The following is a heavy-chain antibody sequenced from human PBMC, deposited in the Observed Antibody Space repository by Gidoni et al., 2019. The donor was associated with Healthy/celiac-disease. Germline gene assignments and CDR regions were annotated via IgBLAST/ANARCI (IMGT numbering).Heavy chain of an antibody. CDR3: ARSLVGVMAY. CDR2: IWYDGSNK. V-gene: IGHV3-33*01. CDR1: GFTFSSYG. Sequence: QVQLVESGGGVVQPGRSLRLSCAASGFTFSSYGMHWVRQAPGKGLEWVALIWYDGSNKYYADSVKGRFTISRDNSKNTLYLQMNSLRAEDTAVYYCARSLVGVMAYWGQGTLVTVSS. J-gene: IGHJ4*02. D-gene: IGHD3-22*01.